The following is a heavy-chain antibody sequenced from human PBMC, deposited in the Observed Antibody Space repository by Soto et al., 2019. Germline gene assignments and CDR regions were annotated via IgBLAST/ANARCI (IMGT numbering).Heavy chain of an antibody. V-gene: IGHV3-23*01. CDR3: VKYTVTEDLGES. D-gene: IGHD3-16*01. Sequence: GGSLRLSCAASGFTFSSFAMTWVRQAPGRGLEWVSDIYGNGDTTYYADSVKGRFTISRDNSKNTLYLQMNSLRADDTAVYFCVKYTVTEDLGESWGQGTLVTVSS. CDR2: IYGNGDTT. J-gene: IGHJ5*02. CDR1: GFTFSSFA.